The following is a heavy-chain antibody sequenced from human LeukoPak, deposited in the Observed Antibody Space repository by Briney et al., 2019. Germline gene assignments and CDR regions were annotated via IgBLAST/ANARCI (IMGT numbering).Heavy chain of an antibody. CDR3: ARADIYCSSTSCLYFDY. Sequence: GGSLRLSCAASGFIFSSYVVSWVRQAPGKGLEWVSAISGSGGSTYYADSVKGRFTISRDNSKNTLYLQMNSLRAEDTAVYYCARADIYCSSTSCLYFDYWGQGTLVTVSS. CDR2: ISGSGGST. D-gene: IGHD2-2*01. V-gene: IGHV3-23*01. CDR1: GFIFSSYV. J-gene: IGHJ4*02.